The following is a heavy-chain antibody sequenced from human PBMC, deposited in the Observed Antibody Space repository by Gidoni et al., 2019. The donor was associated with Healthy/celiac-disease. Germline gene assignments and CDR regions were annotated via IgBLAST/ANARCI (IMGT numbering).Heavy chain of an antibody. D-gene: IGHD3-22*01. J-gene: IGHJ4*02. Sequence: QVQLQQWGAGLLKPSETLSLNCAVYGGSFSGYYWSWIRQPPGKGLEWIGEINHSGSTNYNPSLKSRVTISVDTSKNQFSLKLSSVTAADTAVYYCAIGDYYDSSGYYFDYWGQGTLVTVSS. CDR2: INHSGST. V-gene: IGHV4-34*01. CDR1: GGSFSGYY. CDR3: AIGDYYDSSGYYFDY.